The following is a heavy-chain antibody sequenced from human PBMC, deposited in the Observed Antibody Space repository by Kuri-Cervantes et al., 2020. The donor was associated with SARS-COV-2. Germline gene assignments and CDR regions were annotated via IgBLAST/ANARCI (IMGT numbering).Heavy chain of an antibody. D-gene: IGHD3-22*01. V-gene: IGHV4-34*01. CDR3: ARWNYYDSSGYYPYWFDP. Sequence: SETLSLTCAVYGGSFSGYYWSWIRQPPGKGLEWIGEINHSGSTNYNPSLKSRVTVSVDTSKNQFSLKLSPVTAADTAVYYCARWNYYDSSGYYPYWFDPWGQGTLVTVSS. CDR1: GGSFSGYY. CDR2: INHSGST. J-gene: IGHJ5*02.